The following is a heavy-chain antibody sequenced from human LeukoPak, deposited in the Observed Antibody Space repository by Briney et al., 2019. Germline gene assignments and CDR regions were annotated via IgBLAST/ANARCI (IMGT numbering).Heavy chain of an antibody. CDR2: IRYDGSNK. Sequence: PGGSLRLSCAASGFTFSSYGMHWVRQAPGKGLEWVAFIRYDGSNKYYADSVKGRFTISRDNSKNTLYLQTNSLRAEDTAVYYCAKRDGFTIFGVVNYWGQGTLVTVSS. CDR3: AKRDGFTIFGVVNY. V-gene: IGHV3-30*02. J-gene: IGHJ4*02. CDR1: GFTFSSYG. D-gene: IGHD3-3*01.